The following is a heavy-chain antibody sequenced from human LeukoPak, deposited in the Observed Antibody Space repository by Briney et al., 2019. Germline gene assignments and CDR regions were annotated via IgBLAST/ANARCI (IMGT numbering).Heavy chain of an antibody. CDR2: IIPIFGTA. Sequence: SVKVSCKASGGTFSSYAISWVRQAPGQGLEWMGGIIPIFGTANYAQKFQGRVTITADESTSTAYMELSSLRSEDTAVYYCARDARGAAAADGPFDIWGQGTMVTVSS. D-gene: IGHD6-13*01. CDR3: ARDARGAAAADGPFDI. J-gene: IGHJ3*02. V-gene: IGHV1-69*13. CDR1: GGTFSSYA.